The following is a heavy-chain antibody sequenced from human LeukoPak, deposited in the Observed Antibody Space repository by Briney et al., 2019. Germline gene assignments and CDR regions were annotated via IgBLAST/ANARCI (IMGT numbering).Heavy chain of an antibody. J-gene: IGHJ4*02. Sequence: ASVKVSCKTSGYTFISYYIYWVRQAPGQGLECVGIINPSGGGTNYGQKFQGRVTMTSDMSTSTVYMELSSLRSDDTALYYCARALFYTTGSKSNRVDYWGQGTLVTVSS. CDR2: INPSGGGT. CDR3: ARALFYTTGSKSNRVDY. CDR1: GYTFISYY. V-gene: IGHV1-46*01. D-gene: IGHD1-1*01.